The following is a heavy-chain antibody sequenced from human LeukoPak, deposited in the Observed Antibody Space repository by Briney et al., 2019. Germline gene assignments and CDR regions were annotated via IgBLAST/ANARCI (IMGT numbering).Heavy chain of an antibody. J-gene: IGHJ4*02. CDR3: AKRAPYYFDY. Sequence: GGSLRLSCAASGFTFRSYAMSWVRQAPGKGLEWVATFSGTSDNTYYPGSVKGRFTISRDNSKGTLFLQMNSLRAEDTAVYFCAKRAPYYFDYWGQGTLVTVSS. CDR2: FSGTSDNT. V-gene: IGHV3-23*01. CDR1: GFTFRSYA.